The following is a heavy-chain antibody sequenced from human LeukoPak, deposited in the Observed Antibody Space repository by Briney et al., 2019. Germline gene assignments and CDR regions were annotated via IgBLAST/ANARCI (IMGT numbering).Heavy chain of an antibody. CDR2: ISYDGSNK. CDR3: ASETVDTAMGITYYYDSSGYD. CDR1: GFTFSSYA. D-gene: IGHD3-22*01. J-gene: IGHJ4*02. V-gene: IGHV3-30*04. Sequence: PGRSLRLSCAASGFTFSSYAMHWVRQALGKGLEWVAVISYDGSNKYYADSVKGRFTISRDNSKNTLYLQMNSLRAEDTAVYYCASETVDTAMGITYYYDSSGYDWGQGTLVTVSS.